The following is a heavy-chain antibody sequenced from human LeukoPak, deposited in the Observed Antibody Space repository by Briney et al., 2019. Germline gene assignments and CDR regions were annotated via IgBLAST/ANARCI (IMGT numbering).Heavy chain of an antibody. CDR3: ARVMPAALNFFDF. Sequence: SETLSLTCIVSGGSISSSGDYWGYIRQPPGKGLEWLGTIHDSGSSYYNPSLKSRLTISIDTSKNRFSLNLHSVTAADTAVYYCARVMPAALNFFDFWGQGTQVTVSS. V-gene: IGHV4-39*01. J-gene: IGHJ4*02. CDR2: IHDSGSS. D-gene: IGHD2-2*01. CDR1: GGSISSSGDY.